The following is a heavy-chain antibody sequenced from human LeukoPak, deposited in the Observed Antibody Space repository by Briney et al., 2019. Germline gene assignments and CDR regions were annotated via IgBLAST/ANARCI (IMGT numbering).Heavy chain of an antibody. V-gene: IGHV3-30*04. Sequence: PGGSLRLSCAASGFTFSSYAMHWVRQAPGKGLEWVAVISYDGSNKYYADSVKGRFTISRDNSKNTLYLQMNSLRAEDTAVYYCARDPIVGATDYYYYMDVWGKGTTVTVSS. D-gene: IGHD1-26*01. J-gene: IGHJ6*03. CDR1: GFTFSSYA. CDR3: ARDPIVGATDYYYYMDV. CDR2: ISYDGSNK.